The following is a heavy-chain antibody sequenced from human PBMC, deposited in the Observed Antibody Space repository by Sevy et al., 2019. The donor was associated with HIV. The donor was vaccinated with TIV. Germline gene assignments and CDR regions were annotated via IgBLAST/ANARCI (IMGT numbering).Heavy chain of an antibody. D-gene: IGHD6-19*01. CDR2: ISAYNGNT. Sequence: ASVKVSCKASGYTFTSYGISWVRQAPGQGLEWMGWISAYNGNTNYAQKLQGRVTMTTDTSTSTAYMELRSLRSDDTAVYYCARDLHIAVAGYPGYWGQGTLVTVSS. V-gene: IGHV1-18*01. J-gene: IGHJ4*02. CDR1: GYTFTSYG. CDR3: ARDLHIAVAGYPGY.